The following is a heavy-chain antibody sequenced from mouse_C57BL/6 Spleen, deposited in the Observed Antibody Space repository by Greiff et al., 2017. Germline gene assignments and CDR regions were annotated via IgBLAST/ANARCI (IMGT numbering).Heavy chain of an antibody. V-gene: IGHV1-26*01. CDR3: ARWTDFYYFDY. D-gene: IGHD2-4*01. J-gene: IGHJ2*01. CDR1: GYTFTDYY. CDR2: INPNNGGT. Sequence: EVQLQQSGPELVKPGASVKISCKASGYTFTDYYMNWVKQSHGKSLEWIGDINPNNGGTSYNQKFKGKATLTVGKSSSTAYMELRCLTSEDSAVYYWARWTDFYYFDYWGQGTTLTVSS.